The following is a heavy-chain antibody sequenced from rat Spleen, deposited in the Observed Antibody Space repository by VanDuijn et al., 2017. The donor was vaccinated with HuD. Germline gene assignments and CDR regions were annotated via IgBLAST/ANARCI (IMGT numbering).Heavy chain of an antibody. CDR3: KTSNYYSAYIYLDA. D-gene: IGHD1-2*01. J-gene: IGHJ4*01. CDR2: ISPSGGNP. Sequence: EVQLVESGGGLVQPGRSLKLSCAASGFTFSNYGMQWIRQAPTKGLEWVASISPSGGNPYYRDSVKGRFTISRNNARNTLYLQMDSLRSEDTATYYCKTSNYYSAYIYLDAWGQGTSVTVSS. V-gene: IGHV5-19*01. CDR1: GFTFSNYG.